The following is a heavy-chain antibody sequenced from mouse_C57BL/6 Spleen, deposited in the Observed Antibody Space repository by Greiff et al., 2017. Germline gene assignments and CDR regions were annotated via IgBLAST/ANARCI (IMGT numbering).Heavy chain of an antibody. J-gene: IGHJ2*01. CDR1: GYTFTSYW. CDR3: ARYKSHFDY. CDR2: INPSNGGT. Sequence: VQLKESGTELVKPGASVKMSCKASGYTFTSYWMNWVKQRRGQGLELIGNINPSNGGTNYNEKFKSKATLTVDKSSSTAYMQLSSLTSEASAVYYCARYKSHFDYWGQGTTLTVSS. D-gene: IGHD1-3*01. V-gene: IGHV1-53*01.